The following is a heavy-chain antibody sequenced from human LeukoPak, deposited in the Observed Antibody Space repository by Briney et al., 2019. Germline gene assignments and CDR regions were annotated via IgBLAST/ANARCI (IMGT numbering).Heavy chain of an antibody. CDR3: AKGKRRYYYDSSGYDAFDI. J-gene: IGHJ3*02. CDR1: GFTFSSYG. D-gene: IGHD3-22*01. Sequence: PGGSLRLSCAASGFTFSSYGMHWVRQAPGKGLEWVAFIRYDGSNKYYADSVKGRFTIPRDNSKSTLYLQMNSLRAEDTAVYYCAKGKRRYYYDSSGYDAFDIWGQGTMVTVSS. CDR2: IRYDGSNK. V-gene: IGHV3-30*02.